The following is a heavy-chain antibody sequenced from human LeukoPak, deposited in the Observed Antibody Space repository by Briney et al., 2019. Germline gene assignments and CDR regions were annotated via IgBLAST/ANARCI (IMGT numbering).Heavy chain of an antibody. V-gene: IGHV3-53*01. CDR1: GFTVSSNY. J-gene: IGHJ6*03. CDR3: ARDRHYYGSGSYSDNMDV. CDR2: IYSGGST. Sequence: GGSLRLSCAASGFTVSSNYMSWVRQAPGKGLEWVSVIYSGGSTYYADSVKGRFTISRDNAKNSLYLQMNSLRAEDTAVYYCARDRHYYGSGSYSDNMDVWGKGTTVTVSS. D-gene: IGHD3-10*01.